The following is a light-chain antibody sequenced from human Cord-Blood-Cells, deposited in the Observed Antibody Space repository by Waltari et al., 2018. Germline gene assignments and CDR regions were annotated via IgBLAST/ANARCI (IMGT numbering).Light chain of an antibody. CDR3: QSYDSSLSGWV. Sequence: QPVLTQPPSVSGAPGQWVTISCNASSPNIGAGYDVHWYQQLPGTAPKLLIYGNSNRPSGVPDRFSGSKSGTSASLAITGLQAEDEADYYCQSYDSSLSGWVFGGGTKLTVL. J-gene: IGLJ3*02. CDR1: SPNIGAGYD. V-gene: IGLV1-40*01. CDR2: GNS.